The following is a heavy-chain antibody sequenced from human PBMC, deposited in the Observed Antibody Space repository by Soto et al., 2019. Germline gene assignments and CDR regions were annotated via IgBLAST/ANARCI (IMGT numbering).Heavy chain of an antibody. CDR1: GYTFTSYG. CDR3: ARDYCSGGSCSNWFDP. CDR2: ISAYNGNT. D-gene: IGHD2-15*01. Sequence: GASVKVSCKASGYTFTSYGISWVRQAPGQGLEWMGWISAYNGNTNYAQKLQGRVTMTTDTSTSTAYMELRSLRSDDTAVYYCARDYCSGGSCSNWFDPRGQGTLVTVSS. J-gene: IGHJ5*02. V-gene: IGHV1-18*04.